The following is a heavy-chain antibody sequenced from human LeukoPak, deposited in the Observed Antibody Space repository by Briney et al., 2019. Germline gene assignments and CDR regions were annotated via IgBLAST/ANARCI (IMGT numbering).Heavy chain of an antibody. V-gene: IGHV1-2*04. J-gene: IGHJ4*02. CDR3: ARARTYYDSSGEYFDY. CDR2: INPNSGGT. D-gene: IGHD3-22*01. CDR1: GYTFTGYY. Sequence: ASVKVSCKASGYTFTGYYMHWVRQAPGQGLEWMGWINPNSGGTNYAQKFQGWVTMTRDTSISTAYMELSRLRSDDTAVYYCARARTYYDSSGEYFDYWGQGTLVTVSS.